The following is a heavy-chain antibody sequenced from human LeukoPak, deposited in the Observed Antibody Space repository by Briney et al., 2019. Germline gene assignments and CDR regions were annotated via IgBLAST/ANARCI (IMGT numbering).Heavy chain of an antibody. CDR2: ISSSGSTI. CDR1: GFTFSSYE. J-gene: IGHJ5*02. D-gene: IGHD6-19*01. V-gene: IGHV3-48*03. Sequence: GGSLRLSCAASGFTFSSYEMNWVRQAPGKGLEWVSYISSSGSTIYYADSVKGRFTISRDNAKNSLYLQMNSLRAEDTAVYYCAPGLSGWHYNWFDPWGQGTLVTVSS. CDR3: APGLSGWHYNWFDP.